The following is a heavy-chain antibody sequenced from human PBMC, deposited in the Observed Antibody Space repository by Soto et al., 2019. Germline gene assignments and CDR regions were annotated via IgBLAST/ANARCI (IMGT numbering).Heavy chain of an antibody. CDR3: AREYYYGSGSPVLIQHWFDP. Sequence: ASVKVSCKASGYTFTSYAMHWVRQAPGQRLEWMGWINAGNGNTKYSQKFQGRVTITRDTSASTAYMELSSLRSEDTAVYYCAREYYYGSGSPVLIQHWFDPWGQGTLVPAPQ. J-gene: IGHJ5*02. V-gene: IGHV1-3*01. CDR1: GYTFTSYA. CDR2: INAGNGNT. D-gene: IGHD3-10*01.